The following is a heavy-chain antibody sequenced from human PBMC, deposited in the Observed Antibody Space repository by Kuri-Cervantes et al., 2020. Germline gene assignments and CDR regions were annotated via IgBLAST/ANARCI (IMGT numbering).Heavy chain of an antibody. CDR2: IIPIFGTA. Sequence: SVKVSCKASGGTFSSYAISWVRQAPGQGLEWMGGIIPIFGTANYAQKFQGRVTITADKSTSTAYMELRSLRSDDTAVYYCARAPHSSGWLEYLQHWGQGTLVTVSS. CDR1: GGTFSSYA. V-gene: IGHV1-69*06. J-gene: IGHJ1*01. CDR3: ARAPHSSGWLEYLQH. D-gene: IGHD6-19*01.